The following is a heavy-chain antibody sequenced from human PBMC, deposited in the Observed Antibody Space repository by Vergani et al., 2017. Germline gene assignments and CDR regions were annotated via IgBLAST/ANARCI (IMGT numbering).Heavy chain of an antibody. D-gene: IGHD4-23*01. CDR1: GGSISSGSYY. V-gene: IGHV4-61*02. CDR3: ARGDYGGPKSDAFDV. Sequence: QVQLQESGPGLVKPSQTLSLTCTVSGGSISSGSYYWSWIRQPAGKGLEWIGRIYTSGSTNYNPSLKSRVTMSVDTSKNQFSLKLSSVTAADTAVYYCARGDYGGPKSDAFDVWGQGTVVTVSS. J-gene: IGHJ3*01. CDR2: IYTSGST.